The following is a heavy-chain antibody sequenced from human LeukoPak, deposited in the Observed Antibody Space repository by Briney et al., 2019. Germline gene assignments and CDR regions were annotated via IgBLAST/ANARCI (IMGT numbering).Heavy chain of an antibody. J-gene: IGHJ4*02. Sequence: PGGSLRLSCAASGFTFSSYSMTWVRQAPGEGLEWVSSISSSSSYIYYADSVKGRFTISRDNAKNSLYLQMNSLRAEDTAVYYCARDADYYDSSGYYFDYWGQGTLVTVSS. V-gene: IGHV3-21*01. CDR3: ARDADYYDSSGYYFDY. D-gene: IGHD3-22*01. CDR2: ISSSSSYI. CDR1: GFTFSSYS.